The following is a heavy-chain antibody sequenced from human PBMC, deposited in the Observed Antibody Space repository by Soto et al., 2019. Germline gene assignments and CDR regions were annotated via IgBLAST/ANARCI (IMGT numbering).Heavy chain of an antibody. J-gene: IGHJ4*02. CDR2: IYYSGST. D-gene: IGHD5-12*01. V-gene: IGHV4-59*01. Sequence: SETLSRTCTVSGGPISSYYWSWIRQPPGKGLEWIGYIYYSGSTNYNPSLKSRVTISVDTSKNQFSLKLSSVTAADTAVYYCARDQGDGYHVDYWGQGTRVTVYS. CDR3: ARDQGDGYHVDY. CDR1: GGPISSYY.